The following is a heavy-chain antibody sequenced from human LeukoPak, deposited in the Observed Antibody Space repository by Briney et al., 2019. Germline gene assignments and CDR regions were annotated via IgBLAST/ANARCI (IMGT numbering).Heavy chain of an antibody. V-gene: IGHV4-59*01. Sequence: SETLSLTCTVSGGSISSYYWSWIRQPPGKGLEWIGYIYYSGSTNYNPSLKSRVTISVDTSKNQFSLKLSSVTAADTAVYYCARGELQLEQDYYFDYWGQGTLVTVSS. J-gene: IGHJ4*02. CDR3: ARGELQLEQDYYFDY. CDR2: IYYSGST. CDR1: GGSISSYY. D-gene: IGHD1-1*01.